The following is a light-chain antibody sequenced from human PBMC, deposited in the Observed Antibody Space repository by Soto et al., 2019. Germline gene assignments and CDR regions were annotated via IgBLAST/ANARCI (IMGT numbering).Light chain of an antibody. Sequence: DIQMTQSPSPLSASAGARVTITCRASQSITIWVAWYQQKPGNSPKLLIYDASTLESGVPSRFSDSGSGTEYPLTSSSLQPEDLATYYCQQFHSIPITFGQGTRREIK. J-gene: IGKJ5*01. CDR1: QSITIW. CDR3: QQFHSIPIT. V-gene: IGKV1-5*01. CDR2: DAS.